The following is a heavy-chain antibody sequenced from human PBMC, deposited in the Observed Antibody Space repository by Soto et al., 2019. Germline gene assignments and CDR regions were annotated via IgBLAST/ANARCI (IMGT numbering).Heavy chain of an antibody. CDR3: ARGEDYDSNGYYRVY. V-gene: IGHV1-69*02. J-gene: IGHJ4*02. D-gene: IGHD3-22*01. CDR2: IIPILGIA. CDR1: GCTFGSYT. Sequence: ASVKVSCKASGCTFGSYTRNWVRQAPGQGLEWMGRIIPILGIANYAQKFQGRVTMTADKSTTTAYMELRSLRSEDTATYYCARGEDYDSNGYYRVYWGLGTLVTVSS.